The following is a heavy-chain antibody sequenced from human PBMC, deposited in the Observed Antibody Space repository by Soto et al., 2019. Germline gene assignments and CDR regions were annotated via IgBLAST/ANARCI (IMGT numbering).Heavy chain of an antibody. D-gene: IGHD3-3*01. J-gene: IGHJ5*02. Sequence: ASGTLSLTCTVSGGSISSYYWSWIRQPPGKGLEWIGYIYYSGSTNYNPSLKSRVTISVDTSKNQFSLKLSSVTAADTAVYYCARAAGSDFWSGYYFERGWWFDPWGQGTLVTVSS. CDR2: IYYSGST. CDR1: GGSISSYY. V-gene: IGHV4-59*01. CDR3: ARAAGSDFWSGYYFERGWWFDP.